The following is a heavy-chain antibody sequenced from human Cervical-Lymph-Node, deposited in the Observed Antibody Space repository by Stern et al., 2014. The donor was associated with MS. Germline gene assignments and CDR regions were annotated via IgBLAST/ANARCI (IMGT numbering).Heavy chain of an antibody. Sequence: QVQLQQWGAGLLKPSETLSLTCAVYGGSFSGYYWSWIRQPPGKGLEWIGEINHSGSTNYNPSLKSRVTISVDTSKNQFSLKLSSVTAADTAVYYCARRPSGSSRYYFDYWGQGTLVTVSS. V-gene: IGHV4-34*01. J-gene: IGHJ4*02. CDR3: ARRPSGSSRYYFDY. CDR2: INHSGST. D-gene: IGHD6-6*01. CDR1: GGSFSGYY.